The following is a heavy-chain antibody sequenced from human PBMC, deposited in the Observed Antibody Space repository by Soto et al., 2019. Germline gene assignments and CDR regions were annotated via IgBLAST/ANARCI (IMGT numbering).Heavy chain of an antibody. D-gene: IGHD4-17*01. V-gene: IGHV4-38-2*02. CDR1: GYAISSGYY. CDR2: FYNSGST. Sequence: SETVSLTRAVSGYAISSGYYRAWIGHPPGKGLEWIVSFYNSGSTYHNPSLRSRVTTSVDTSKNQFSLKLSSVTAADTAVYYCAREIRSKVTTVYYYYYGIDVWGQGTTVA. CDR3: AREIRSKVTTVYYYYYGIDV. J-gene: IGHJ6*02.